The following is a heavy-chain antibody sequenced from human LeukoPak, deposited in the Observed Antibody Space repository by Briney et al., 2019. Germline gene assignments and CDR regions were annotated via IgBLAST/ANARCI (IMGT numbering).Heavy chain of an antibody. D-gene: IGHD2-15*01. CDR2: IRYDGTNK. Sequence: GGSLRLSCAASRFTFSSYGMHWVRQAPGKGLEWVAFIRYDGTNKYYADSVKGRFTISRDDSKSTLYLQMHSLRSEDTAVYYCARAGGYCGRISCPYYFDYWGQGSLVAVSS. J-gene: IGHJ4*02. CDR1: RFTFSSYG. CDR3: ARAGGYCGRISCPYYFDY. V-gene: IGHV3-30*02.